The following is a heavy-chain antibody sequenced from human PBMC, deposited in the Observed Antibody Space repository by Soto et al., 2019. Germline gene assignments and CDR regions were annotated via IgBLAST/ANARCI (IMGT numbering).Heavy chain of an antibody. J-gene: IGHJ6*02. V-gene: IGHV1-69*12. CDR1: GGTFSSYA. Sequence: QVQLVQSGAEVKKPGSSVKVSCKASGGTFSSYAISWVRQAPGQGLEWMGGIIPIFGTANYAQKFQGRVTITADESTSTAYMELSSLRSEDTAVYYCASHHYDFWSGSSPPYYGMDVWGQGTTVTVSS. CDR3: ASHHYDFWSGSSPPYYGMDV. D-gene: IGHD3-3*01. CDR2: IIPIFGTA.